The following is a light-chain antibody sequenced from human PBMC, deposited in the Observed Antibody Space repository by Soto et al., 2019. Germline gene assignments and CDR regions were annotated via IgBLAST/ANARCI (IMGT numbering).Light chain of an antibody. CDR2: GNS. Sequence: QSVLTQPPSVSGAPGQRVTISCTGSSSNIGAGYDVHWYQQLPGTAPKLLIYGNSNRPSGVPDRFSGSKSATSASQAITGLQAEDEADYYCQSYDSSLSGWVFGTGTKVTVL. J-gene: IGLJ1*01. CDR3: QSYDSSLSGWV. V-gene: IGLV1-40*01. CDR1: SSNIGAGYD.